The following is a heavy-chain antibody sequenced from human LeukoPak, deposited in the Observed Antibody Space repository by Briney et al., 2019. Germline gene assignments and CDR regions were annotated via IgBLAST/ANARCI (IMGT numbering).Heavy chain of an antibody. V-gene: IGHV3-23*01. Sequence: GASLRLSCAASGFIFSNYAMYWFRQAPGKGLEWVPAISGRRDNTYYADSVKGRFTLSRDSSKNTLYLQMNSLRADDTAVYYCAKWGDYDVLTGYYVSDFWGQGTLVTVSS. J-gene: IGHJ4*02. D-gene: IGHD3-9*01. CDR3: AKWGDYDVLTGYYVSDF. CDR1: GFIFSNYA. CDR2: ISGRRDNT.